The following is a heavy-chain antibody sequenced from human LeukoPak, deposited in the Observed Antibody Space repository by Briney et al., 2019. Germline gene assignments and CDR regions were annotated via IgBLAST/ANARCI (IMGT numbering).Heavy chain of an antibody. J-gene: IGHJ4*02. CDR2: INHSGST. D-gene: IGHD2-2*01. CDR3: ARGYRYCSSTSCPPPQFDN. Sequence: SETLSLTCAVYGGSFSGYYWSWIRQPPGKGLEWIGEINHSGSTNYNPSLKSRVTISVDTSKNQFSLKLSSVTAADTAVYYCARGYRYCSSTSCPPPQFDNWGQGTLVTVSS. CDR1: GGSFSGYY. V-gene: IGHV4-34*01.